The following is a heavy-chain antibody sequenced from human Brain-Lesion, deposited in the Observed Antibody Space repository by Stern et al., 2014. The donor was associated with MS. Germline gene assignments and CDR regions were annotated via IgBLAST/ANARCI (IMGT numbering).Heavy chain of an antibody. CDR1: GGSISSSTYY. V-gene: IGHV4-39*01. Sequence: QVQLQESGPGLVKPSETLSLTCTVSGGSISSSTYYWAWIRQPPGKGLEWIGNIYYSGFTYYNPSLKSRVTLSVDLSKNHFSLKLSSVTAADTAIYYCARHDSVPRPSQLYSARDRGPGYFDYWGQGTLVTVPS. CDR3: ARHDSVPRPSQLYSARDRGPGYFDY. D-gene: IGHD1-26*01. CDR2: IYYSGFT. J-gene: IGHJ4*02.